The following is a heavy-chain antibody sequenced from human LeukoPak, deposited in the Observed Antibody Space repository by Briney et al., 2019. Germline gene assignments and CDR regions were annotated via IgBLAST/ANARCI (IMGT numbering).Heavy chain of an antibody. D-gene: IGHD3-3*01. CDR3: ARGGFSTYYDFWSGYLIDY. V-gene: IGHV1-18*01. CDR1: GYTFTSYG. CDR2: ISAYNGNT. J-gene: IGHJ4*02. Sequence: ASVKVSCKASGYTFTSYGISWVRQAPGQGLEWMGWISAYNGNTNYAQKLQGRVTMTTDTSTSTAYMELGSLRSDDTAVYYCARGGFSTYYDFWSGYLIDYWGQGTLVTVSS.